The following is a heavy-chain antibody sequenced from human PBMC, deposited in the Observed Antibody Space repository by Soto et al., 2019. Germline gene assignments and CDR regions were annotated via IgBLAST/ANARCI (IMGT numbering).Heavy chain of an antibody. CDR1: GFAFSSYG. Sequence: QAQLVESGGGVVQPGRSLRLSCAASGFAFSSYGMHWVRQAPGTGLEWVAVISYDGSLQHYADSVKGRFTISRDNSKNMVLLQMRRRRAEDTAVYYCVSDRGYGHASVPYSWGKGTLVSVSS. CDR3: VSDRGYGHASVPYS. CDR2: ISYDGSLQ. D-gene: IGHD5-18*01. J-gene: IGHJ4*02. V-gene: IGHV3-30*03.